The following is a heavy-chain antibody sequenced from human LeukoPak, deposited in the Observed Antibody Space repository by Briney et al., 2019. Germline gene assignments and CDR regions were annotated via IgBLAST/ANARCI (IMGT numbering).Heavy chain of an antibody. V-gene: IGHV3-23*01. Sequence: QAGGSLRLSCAASGFTFSSYAMSWVRQAPGKGLEWVSAISGSGGSTYYADSVKGRFTISRDNSKNTLYLQMNSLRAEDTAVYYCAKLYLTSGDVLRYFDWSPGHFDLWGRGTLVTVSS. J-gene: IGHJ2*01. D-gene: IGHD3-9*01. CDR1: GFTFSSYA. CDR3: AKLYLTSGDVLRYFDWSPGHFDL. CDR2: ISGSGGST.